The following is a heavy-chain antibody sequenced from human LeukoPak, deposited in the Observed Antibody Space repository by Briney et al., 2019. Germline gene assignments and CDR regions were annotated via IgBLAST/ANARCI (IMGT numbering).Heavy chain of an antibody. CDR1: GGSFSGYY. CDR3: ARRGNYYDSSGYYSAVDY. V-gene: IGHV4-34*01. J-gene: IGHJ4*02. CDR2: INHSGST. Sequence: SETLSLTCAGYGGSFSGYYWSWIRQLPGKGLEWIGEINHSGSTNYNPSLKSRVTISVDTSKNQFSLKLSSVTAADTAVYYCARRGNYYDSSGYYSAVDYWGQGTLVTVSS. D-gene: IGHD3-22*01.